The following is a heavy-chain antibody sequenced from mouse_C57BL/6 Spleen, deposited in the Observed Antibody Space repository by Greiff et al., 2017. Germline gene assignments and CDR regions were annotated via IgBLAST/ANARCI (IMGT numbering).Heavy chain of an antibody. V-gene: IGHV3-1*01. CDR3: ARGGDPLYYYAMDY. J-gene: IGHJ4*01. CDR2: ISYSGST. CDR1: GYSITSGYD. Sequence: VQLQQSGPGMVKPSQSLSLTCTVTGYSITSGYDWHWIRHFPGNKLEWMGYISYSGSTNYNPSLKSRISITHDTSKHHFFLKLNSVTTEDTATYYCARGGDPLYYYAMDYWGQGTSVTVSS.